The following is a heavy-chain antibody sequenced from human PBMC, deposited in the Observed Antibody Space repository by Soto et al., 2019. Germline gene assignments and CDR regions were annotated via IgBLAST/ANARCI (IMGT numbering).Heavy chain of an antibody. V-gene: IGHV1-69*06. CDR1: GGIFSSYA. J-gene: IGHJ4*02. D-gene: IGHD1-1*01. CDR3: AAPSFFSYKGYFDY. Sequence: QVQLVQSGAEVKKPGSSVKVSCKASGGIFSSYAISWVRQAPGQRLEWMGGIIPIFGTANYAQKFQGRVTIIADKSTSTAYMELSSLRSEDTAVYYCAAPSFFSYKGYFDYWGQGTLVTVSS. CDR2: IIPIFGTA.